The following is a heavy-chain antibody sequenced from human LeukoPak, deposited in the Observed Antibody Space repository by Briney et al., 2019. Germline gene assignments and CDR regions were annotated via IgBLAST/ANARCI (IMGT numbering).Heavy chain of an antibody. V-gene: IGHV1-8*01. D-gene: IGHD2-21*02. CDR3: AKDPRTVVTPEGYFDY. Sequence: ASVKVSCKASGYTFTSYDINWVRQATGQGLEWMGWMNPNSGNTGYAQKFQGRVTMTRNTSISTAYMELSSLRSEDTAVYYCAKDPRTVVTPEGYFDYWGQGTLVTVSS. J-gene: IGHJ4*02. CDR1: GYTFTSYD. CDR2: MNPNSGNT.